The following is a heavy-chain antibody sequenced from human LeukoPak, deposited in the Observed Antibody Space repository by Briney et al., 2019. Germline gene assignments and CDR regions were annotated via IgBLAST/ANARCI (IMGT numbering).Heavy chain of an antibody. D-gene: IGHD3-22*01. CDR1: GYTFGDYG. CDR3: ARASPYYYDSSGFINWFDP. Sequence: GGSLRLSCAASGYTFGDYGMSWVRQAPGKGLVWVSRINSDGSSTSYADSVKGRFTISRDNAKNTLYLQMNSLRAEDTAVYYCARASPYYYDSSGFINWFDPWGQGTLVTVSS. V-gene: IGHV3-74*01. CDR2: INSDGSST. J-gene: IGHJ5*02.